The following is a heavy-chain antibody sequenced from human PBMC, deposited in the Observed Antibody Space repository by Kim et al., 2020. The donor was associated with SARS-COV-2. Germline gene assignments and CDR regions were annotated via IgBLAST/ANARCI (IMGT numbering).Heavy chain of an antibody. D-gene: IGHD3-10*01. CDR2: RT. V-gene: IGHV3-43*01. CDR3: AKDKRGCQDV. J-gene: IGHJ6*02. Sequence: RTYYADAVKGRFTISRDNSKNSLYLQMNSLRTEDTALYYCAKDKRGCQDVWGQGTTVTVSS.